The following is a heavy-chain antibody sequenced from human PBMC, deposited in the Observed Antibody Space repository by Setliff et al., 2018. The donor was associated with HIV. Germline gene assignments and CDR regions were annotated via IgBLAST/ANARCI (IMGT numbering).Heavy chain of an antibody. D-gene: IGHD3-22*01. CDR2: IYHSGST. Sequence: KPSETLSLTCGVSGYFISSGYYWAWIRQSPGKGLEWIGTIYHSGSTYYNPSLKSRVTISVDTSKNQFSLNLSSVTAADTAVYYCARSAYDSSGLPYWGQGTLVTVSS. V-gene: IGHV4-38-2*01. CDR3: ARSAYDSSGLPY. CDR1: GYFISSGYY. J-gene: IGHJ4*02.